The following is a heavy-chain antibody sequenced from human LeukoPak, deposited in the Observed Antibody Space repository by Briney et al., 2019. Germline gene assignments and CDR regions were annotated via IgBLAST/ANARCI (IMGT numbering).Heavy chain of an antibody. V-gene: IGHV3-30*18. J-gene: IGHJ4*02. CDR2: ISYDGSNK. D-gene: IGHD3-10*01. CDR1: GFTFSSCG. Sequence: GRSLRLSCAASGFTFSSCGMHWVRQAPGKGLEWVAVISYDGSNKYYADSVKGRFTISRDNSKNTLYLQMNSLRAEDTAVYYCAKDPTIYGSGSPWYFDYWGQGTLVTVSS. CDR3: AKDPTIYGSGSPWYFDY.